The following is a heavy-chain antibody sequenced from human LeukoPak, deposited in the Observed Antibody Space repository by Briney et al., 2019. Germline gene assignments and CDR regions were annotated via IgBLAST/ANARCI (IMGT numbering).Heavy chain of an antibody. CDR2: ISAYNGNT. V-gene: IGHV1-18*01. Sequence: ASAKVSCKASGYTFTSYGISWVRQAPGQGLEWMGWISAYNGNTNYAQKLQGRVTMTTDTSTSTAYMELRSLRSDDTAVYYCARWAAGGPAANPILYYYYYYYMDVWGKGTTVTVSS. J-gene: IGHJ6*03. D-gene: IGHD2-2*01. CDR1: GYTFTSYG. CDR3: ARWAAGGPAANPILYYYYYYYMDV.